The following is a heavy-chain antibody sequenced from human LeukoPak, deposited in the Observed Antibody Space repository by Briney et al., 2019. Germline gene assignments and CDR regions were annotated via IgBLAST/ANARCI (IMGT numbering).Heavy chain of an antibody. J-gene: IGHJ6*03. CDR3: ARASTVRGSLYYYMDV. Sequence: ASVKVSCKASGYTFTGYYMHWVRQAPGQGLEWMGWINPNSGGTNYAQKFQGRVTMTRDTSISTAYMELSRLRSDDTAVYYCARASTVRGSLYYYMDVWGKGTTVTVSS. CDR1: GYTFTGYY. D-gene: IGHD3-10*01. CDR2: INPNSGGT. V-gene: IGHV1-2*02.